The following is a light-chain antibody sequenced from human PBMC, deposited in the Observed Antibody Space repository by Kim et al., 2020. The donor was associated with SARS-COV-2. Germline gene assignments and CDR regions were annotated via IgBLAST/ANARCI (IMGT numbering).Light chain of an antibody. CDR2: KAS. CDR1: QNSSSW. V-gene: IGKV1-5*03. CDR3: QQYNSFPSV. Sequence: DIQMTQSPSTLSASVRDRVTFSCRASQNSSSWLAWYQQKPGKAPKLLIYKASALETGVPSRFSGSGSGTEFTLTISSLQPDDFATYYCQQYNSFPSVFGQGTKVDIK. J-gene: IGKJ1*01.